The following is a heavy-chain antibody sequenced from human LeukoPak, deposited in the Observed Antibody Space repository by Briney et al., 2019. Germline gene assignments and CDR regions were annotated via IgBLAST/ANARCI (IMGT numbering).Heavy chain of an antibody. D-gene: IGHD6-19*01. CDR3: VRYSTGWFGSCDY. CDR1: DYSISSGYH. J-gene: IGHJ4*02. V-gene: IGHV4-38-2*01. CDR2: MYHSGST. Sequence: PSDTLSLTCVVSDYSISSGYHWGWIRQPPGKGLEWIGSMYHSGSTYYNPSLKSRVTISVDMSKNQFSLQLSSVTAADTAVYYCVRYSTGWFGSCDYWGQGTLVTVSS.